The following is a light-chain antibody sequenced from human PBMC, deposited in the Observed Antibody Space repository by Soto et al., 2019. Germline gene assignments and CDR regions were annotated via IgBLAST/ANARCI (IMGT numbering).Light chain of an antibody. J-gene: IGKJ1*01. CDR2: AAS. CDR3: LQDHDDSRK. V-gene: IGKV1-6*02. Sequence: QMTQSTSSLSASFGDRITITCRASRDIGSDLSWYQQKPGKAPTLLIYAASNLQSGVPSRFRGSRSGTEFTLTVSSLQPEDFATYSRLQDHDDSRKFSQGTKVEI. CDR1: RDIGSD.